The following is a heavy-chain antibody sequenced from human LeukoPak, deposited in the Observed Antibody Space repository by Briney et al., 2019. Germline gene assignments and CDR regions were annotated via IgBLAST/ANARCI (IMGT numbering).Heavy chain of an antibody. CDR2: ISGSSGST. V-gene: IGHV3-23*01. J-gene: IGHJ4*02. D-gene: IGHD1-26*01. Sequence: QPGGSLRLSCAASGFTFSSYAMSWVRQAPGKGLEWVSAISGSSGSTYYADSVKGRFTISRDNSKNTLCLQMNSLRAEDTAVYYCAKDQASRGSYSGVDYWGQGTLVTVSS. CDR3: AKDQASRGSYSGVDY. CDR1: GFTFSSYA.